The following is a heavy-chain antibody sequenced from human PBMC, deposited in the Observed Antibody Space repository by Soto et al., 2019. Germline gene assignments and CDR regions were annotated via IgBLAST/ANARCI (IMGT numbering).Heavy chain of an antibody. V-gene: IGHV3-30*18. CDR2: ISYDGSNK. CDR3: AKGPDTAMVGTLDY. D-gene: IGHD5-18*01. Sequence: GGSLRLSCAASGFTFSSYGMHWVRQAPGKGLEWVAVISYDGSNKYYADSVKGRFTISRDNSKNTLYLQMNSLRAEDTAVYYCAKGPDTAMVGTLDYWGQGTLVTVSS. CDR1: GFTFSSYG. J-gene: IGHJ4*02.